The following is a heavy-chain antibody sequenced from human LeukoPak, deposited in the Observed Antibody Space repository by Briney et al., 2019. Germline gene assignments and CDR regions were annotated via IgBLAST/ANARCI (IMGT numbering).Heavy chain of an antibody. Sequence: GSLRLSCAASGFTFSDYYMSWIRQAPGKGLEWVSYISSSGSTIYYADSVKGRFTISRDNAKNSLYLQMSSLRAEDTAVYYCAREHRPTTVIDYWGQGTLVTVSS. CDR3: AREHRPTTVIDY. D-gene: IGHD4-17*01. J-gene: IGHJ4*02. CDR1: GFTFSDYY. V-gene: IGHV3-11*04. CDR2: ISSSGSTI.